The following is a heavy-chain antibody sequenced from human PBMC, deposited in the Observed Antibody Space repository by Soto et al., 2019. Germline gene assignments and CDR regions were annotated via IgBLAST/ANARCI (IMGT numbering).Heavy chain of an antibody. J-gene: IGHJ1*01. Sequence: GGSLRLSCAASGFTFDDYAMHWVRQAPGKGLEWVSGISWNSGSIGYADSVKGRFTISRDNAKNSLYLQMNSLRAEDTALYYCAKALRYSSGSRYFQHWGQGTLVTVSS. CDR1: GFTFDDYA. CDR3: AKALRYSSGSRYFQH. D-gene: IGHD6-19*01. CDR2: ISWNSGSI. V-gene: IGHV3-9*01.